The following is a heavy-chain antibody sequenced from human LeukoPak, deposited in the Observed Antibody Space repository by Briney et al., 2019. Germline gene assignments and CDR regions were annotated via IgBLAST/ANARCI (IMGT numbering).Heavy chain of an antibody. CDR1: GYTFTSYA. Sequence: SVKVSCKASGYTFTSYAMHWVRQAPGQRLEWMGRIIPILGIANYAQKFQGRVTITADKSTSTAYMELSSLRSEDTAVYYCARDIVATIYRIGFDYWGQGTLVTVSS. CDR2: IIPILGIA. D-gene: IGHD5-12*01. J-gene: IGHJ4*02. CDR3: ARDIVATIYRIGFDY. V-gene: IGHV1-69*04.